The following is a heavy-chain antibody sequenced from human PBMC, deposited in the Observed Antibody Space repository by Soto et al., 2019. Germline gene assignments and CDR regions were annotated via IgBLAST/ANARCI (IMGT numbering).Heavy chain of an antibody. CDR3: ARDFAYFDS. D-gene: IGHD3-3*01. J-gene: IGHJ4*02. Sequence: SEALSLRWTVSGGFSKCGSYSWSRIRQHPGKGLEWIGYVYHTGRTSYNPSLKSRVSISMDTSKKQFSLNLDSVTAADTAVYFCARDFAYFDSWGQGTLVT. CDR1: GGFSKCGSYS. CDR2: VYHTGRT. V-gene: IGHV4-61*01.